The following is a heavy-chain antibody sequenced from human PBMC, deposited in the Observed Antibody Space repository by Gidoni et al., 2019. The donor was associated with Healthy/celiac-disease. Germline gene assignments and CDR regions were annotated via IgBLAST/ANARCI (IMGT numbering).Heavy chain of an antibody. CDR2: IKSKTDGGTT. Sequence: SLRLSCAASGFTFSNAWMSWVRQAPGKGLEWVGRIKSKTDGGTTDYAAPVKGRFTISRDDSKNTLYLQMNSLKTEDTAVYYCTTVVPVVVAATGPLDVWGQGTTVTVSS. D-gene: IGHD2-15*01. V-gene: IGHV3-15*01. CDR3: TTVVPVVVAATGPLDV. J-gene: IGHJ6*02. CDR1: GFTFSNAW.